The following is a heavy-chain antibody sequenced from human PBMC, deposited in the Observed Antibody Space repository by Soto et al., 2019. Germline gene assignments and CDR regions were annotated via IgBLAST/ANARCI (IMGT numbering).Heavy chain of an antibody. CDR3: ARHRSPSPDY. CDR1: GFIFSSYE. V-gene: IGHV3-48*03. J-gene: IGHJ4*02. CDR2: ISQGSTTI. Sequence: PVGSLRLSCVASGFIFSSYEMNWVRQAPGKGLEWISYISQGSTTIYYADSVKGRFTISRDNAKNSLFLQMSGLRDEDTATYYCARHRSPSPDYWGQGTLVTVSS.